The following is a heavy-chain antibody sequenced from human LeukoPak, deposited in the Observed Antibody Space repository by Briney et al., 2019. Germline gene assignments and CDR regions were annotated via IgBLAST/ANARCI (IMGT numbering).Heavy chain of an antibody. J-gene: IGHJ4*02. CDR2: IGRTTTYT. CDR1: GFTFSTHS. V-gene: IGHV3-21*01. Sequence: GGSLRLSCAASGFTFSTHSMNWVRRAPGKGLEWVSSIGRTTTYTFYADSVRGRFTISRDNAKDSLYLQMKSLRAEDTAVYYCAREMGFIQDLDYWGQGTLVTVSS. CDR3: AREMGFIQDLDY. D-gene: IGHD2-8*01.